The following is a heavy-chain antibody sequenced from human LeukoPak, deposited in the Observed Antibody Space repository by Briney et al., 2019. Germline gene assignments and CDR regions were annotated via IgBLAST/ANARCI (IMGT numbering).Heavy chain of an antibody. CDR1: GGSISSSSYY. V-gene: IGHV4-39*01. J-gene: IGHJ4*02. Sequence: SETLSLTCTVSGGSISSSSYYWGWIRQPPGKGLEWIGSIYYSGSTYYNPSPKSRVTISVDTSKNQFSLKLSSVTAADTAVYYCAGQGGYCSGGSCYSYYFDYWGQGTLVTVSS. CDR3: AGQGGYCSGGSCYSYYFDY. CDR2: IYYSGST. D-gene: IGHD2-15*01.